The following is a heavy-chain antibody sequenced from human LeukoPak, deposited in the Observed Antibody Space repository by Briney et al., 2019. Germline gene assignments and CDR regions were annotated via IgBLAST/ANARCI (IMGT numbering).Heavy chain of an antibody. V-gene: IGHV3-7*01. CDR1: GFIFSSYW. J-gene: IGHJ4*02. CDR3: ARIVPAACFDY. Sequence: SGGSLRLSCAASGFIFSSYWMSWVRQTPGKGLEWVANIKQDGSEKYYVDSVKGRFTISSDNAKNSLYLQMNSLRAEDTAVYYCARIVPAACFDYWGQGTLVTVSS. CDR2: IKQDGSEK. D-gene: IGHD2-2*01.